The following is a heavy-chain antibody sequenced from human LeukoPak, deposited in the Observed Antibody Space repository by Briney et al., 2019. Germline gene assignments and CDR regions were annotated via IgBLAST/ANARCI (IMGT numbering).Heavy chain of an antibody. V-gene: IGHV1-2*02. Sequence: ASVKVSCKASGYTFTGYYIHWVRQAPGQGLEWMGLVNPTSGGTNYAQKFQGRVTMARDTSISTAYMELSGLRSDDTAVYYCAREWRSGGWYALYLDYWGQGTLVTVSS. D-gene: IGHD6-19*01. J-gene: IGHJ4*02. CDR2: VNPTSGGT. CDR1: GYTFTGYY. CDR3: AREWRSGGWYALYLDY.